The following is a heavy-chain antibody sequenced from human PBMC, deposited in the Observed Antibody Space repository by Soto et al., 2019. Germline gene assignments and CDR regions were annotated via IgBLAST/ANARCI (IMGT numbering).Heavy chain of an antibody. CDR2: IRGYSGDT. CDR3: AKNGQPPYYSSGMDV. V-gene: IGHV1-18*01. J-gene: IGHJ6*02. D-gene: IGHD1-1*01. Sequence: ALVMVSWSASAYNFSSYGTSGERHPPGQVLEWMGWIRGYSGDTKYAQKVKGRVTMTIDTSTYTAYMELRSLPSGDPAIYYCAKNGQPPYYSSGMDVWGQGTRVTVS. CDR1: AYNFSSYG.